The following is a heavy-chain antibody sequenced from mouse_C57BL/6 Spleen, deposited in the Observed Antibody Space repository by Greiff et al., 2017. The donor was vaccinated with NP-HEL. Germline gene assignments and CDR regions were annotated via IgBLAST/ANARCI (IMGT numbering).Heavy chain of an antibody. CDR1: GYTFTSYW. V-gene: IGHV1-53*01. J-gene: IGHJ2*01. Sequence: LQQPGTELVKPGASVKLSCKASGYTFTSYWMHWVKQRPGQGLEWIGNINPSNGGTNYNEKFKSKATLTVDKSSSTAYRQLSSLTSEDSAVYYCARRRGRDYGSSFNYWGQGTTLTVSS. CDR2: INPSNGGT. CDR3: ARRRGRDYGSSFNY. D-gene: IGHD1-1*01.